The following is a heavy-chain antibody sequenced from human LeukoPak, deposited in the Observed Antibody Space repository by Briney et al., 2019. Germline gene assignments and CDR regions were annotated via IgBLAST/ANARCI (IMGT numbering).Heavy chain of an antibody. Sequence: ETLSLTCAVYGVTFSGYYLSWVRQPPGKGLEWIGEISHSGSTNYNPSLKSRVTISVDTSKNQFSLKLSSVTAADTAVYYCARATRVVDVWGKGTTVTVSS. CDR1: GVTFSGYY. J-gene: IGHJ6*04. V-gene: IGHV4-34*01. CDR3: ARATRVVDV. CDR2: ISHSGST. D-gene: IGHD2-15*01.